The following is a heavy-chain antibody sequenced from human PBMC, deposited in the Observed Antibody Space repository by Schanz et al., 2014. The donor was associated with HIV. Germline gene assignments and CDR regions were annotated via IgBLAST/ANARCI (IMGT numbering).Heavy chain of an antibody. D-gene: IGHD6-13*01. Sequence: QVQLVQSGAEVQKTGSSVKVFCRASGGTFINYAFSWVRQAPGQGLEWMGGIIPLFGTSNYAQKFQGRATITADESTSTAYMELSSLRSEDTAVYYCARDSPVAAGTLDYWGQGTLVTVSS. J-gene: IGHJ4*02. CDR2: IIPLFGTS. V-gene: IGHV1-69*01. CDR3: ARDSPVAAGTLDY. CDR1: GGTFINYA.